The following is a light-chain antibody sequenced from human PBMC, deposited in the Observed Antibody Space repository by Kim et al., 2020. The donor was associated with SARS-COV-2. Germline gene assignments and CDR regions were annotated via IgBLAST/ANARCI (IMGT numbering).Light chain of an antibody. CDR1: QSVSSSY. CDR2: GAS. Sequence: EIVLTQSPGTLSLSPGERATLSCRASQSVSSSYLAWYQQKPGQAPRLLIYGASSRATGIPDRFSGSGSGTDFTLTISRLEPEDFAVYYCEQYSSAPRTFGQGTKVGIK. CDR3: EQYSSAPRT. V-gene: IGKV3-20*01. J-gene: IGKJ1*01.